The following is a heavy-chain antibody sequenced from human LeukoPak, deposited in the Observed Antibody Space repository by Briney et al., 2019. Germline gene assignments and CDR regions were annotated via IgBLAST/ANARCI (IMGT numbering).Heavy chain of an antibody. CDR2: IYYSGST. D-gene: IGHD3-16*01. J-gene: IGHJ5*02. CDR3: ARGGKDNCFDP. Sequence: SETLSLTCTVSGGSISSSSYYWGWIRQPPGKGLEWIGSIYYSGSTYYNPSLKSRVTISVDTSKNQFSLKLSSVTAADTAVYYCARGGKDNCFDPWGQGTLVTVSS. CDR1: GGSISSSSYY. V-gene: IGHV4-39*01.